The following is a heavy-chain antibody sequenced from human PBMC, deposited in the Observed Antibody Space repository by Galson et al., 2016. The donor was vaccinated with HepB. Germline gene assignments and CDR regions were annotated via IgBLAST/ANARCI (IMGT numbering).Heavy chain of an antibody. Sequence: SLRLSCAASGFTFSTYGMHWVRQAPGKGLEWVAVIWYDGSEKYYADSVKGRFTISRDNSKNTLYLQINSLRAEDTAVYYCARPVSADEGLGNWGQGTLVTVSS. J-gene: IGHJ4*02. V-gene: IGHV3-33*01. CDR3: ARPVSADEGLGN. D-gene: IGHD2-8*01. CDR2: IWYDGSEK. CDR1: GFTFSTYG.